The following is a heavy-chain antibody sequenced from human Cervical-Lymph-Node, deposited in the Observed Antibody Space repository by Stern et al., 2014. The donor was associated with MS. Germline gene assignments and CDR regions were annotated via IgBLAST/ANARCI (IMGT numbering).Heavy chain of an antibody. CDR2: IIPIFDTS. CDR1: GGTISSYA. V-gene: IGHV1-69*01. Sequence: QVQLVQSGAEVKKPASSVKVSCKASGGTISSYAINWVRQPPGQGLEWMGGIIPIFDTSNYAQKFQGRVAVTADESTNTAYMELTSLRSEDTAVYYCATGGDGTYYFDYWAQGTLVTVSS. D-gene: IGHD1-26*01. J-gene: IGHJ4*02. CDR3: ATGGDGTYYFDY.